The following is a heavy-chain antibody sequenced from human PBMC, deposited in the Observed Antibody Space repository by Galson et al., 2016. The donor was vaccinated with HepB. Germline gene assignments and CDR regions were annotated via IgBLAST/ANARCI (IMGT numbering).Heavy chain of an antibody. CDR3: ASGFCTSPSCPPDP. D-gene: IGHD2-8*01. Sequence: SLRLSCAGSGFTFSSYGIHWVRQAPGKGLEWLAFISYDGSHENYIDSVKGRFIVSRDNSKSTADLQMNSLRLEDTAVYYCASGFCTSPSCPPDPRGQGTLVTISS. CDR1: GFTFSSYG. J-gene: IGHJ5*02. CDR2: ISYDGSHE. V-gene: IGHV3-30*03.